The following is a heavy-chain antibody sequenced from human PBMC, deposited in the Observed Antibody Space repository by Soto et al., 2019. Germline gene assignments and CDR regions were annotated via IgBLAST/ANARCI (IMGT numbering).Heavy chain of an antibody. CDR3: ARAPVGLDTISYFDY. CDR1: GDSVSSVGFH. D-gene: IGHD3-3*01. Sequence: SLTCTVSGDSVSSVGFHWAWLRRPPGKGLEWIGYIYNGGSTYYRPSLESRMHMPLDATRNHYSLRLTSVTAADTAVYFCARAPVGLDTISYFDYWGQGKLVTVSS. CDR2: IYNGGST. V-gene: IGHV4-30-4*01. J-gene: IGHJ4*02.